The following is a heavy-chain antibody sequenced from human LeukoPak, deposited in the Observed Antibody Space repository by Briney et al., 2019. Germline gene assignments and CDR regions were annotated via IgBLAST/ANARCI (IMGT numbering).Heavy chain of an antibody. D-gene: IGHD6-19*01. CDR2: IKEDGSKK. CDR3: ARDKYNSGAYGDFDH. V-gene: IGHV3-7*01. Sequence: GGSLRLSCAASGFTFSSYWMSWVRQAPGKGLEWVANIKEDGSKKYYVDSVKGRFTISRDNSKNTLYLQMNSLRAEETAVYYCARDKYNSGAYGDFDHWGQGTLVTVSS. J-gene: IGHJ4*02. CDR1: GFTFSSYW.